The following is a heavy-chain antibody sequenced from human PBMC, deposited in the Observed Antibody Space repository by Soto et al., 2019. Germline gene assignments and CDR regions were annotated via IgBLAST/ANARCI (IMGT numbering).Heavy chain of an antibody. CDR1: GFSLSTSGVG. CDR3: AHLVRYFDWLLSSEAYNWFDP. CDR2: IYWDDDK. Sequence: SGPTLVKPTQTLTLTCTFSGFSLSTSGVGVGWIRQPPGKALEWLALIYWDDDKRYSPSLKSRLTITKDTSKNQVVLTMTNMDPVDTATYYCAHLVRYFDWLLSSEAYNWFDPWGQGTLVTVSS. J-gene: IGHJ5*02. D-gene: IGHD3-9*01. V-gene: IGHV2-5*02.